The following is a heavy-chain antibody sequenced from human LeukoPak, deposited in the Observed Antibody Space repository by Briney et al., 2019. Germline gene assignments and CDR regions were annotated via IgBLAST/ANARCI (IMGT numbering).Heavy chain of an antibody. J-gene: IGHJ4*02. CDR3: ARGGSSSWYVGL. D-gene: IGHD6-13*01. Sequence: SQTLSLTCTVSGGSISSGGYYWSWIRRPPGKGLEWIGGIFYSGSTYYNPSLKSRVTISVDTSMNQFALRLSSVTAADTAVYYCARGGSSSWYVGLWGQGTLVTVSS. V-gene: IGHV4-39*06. CDR2: IFYSGST. CDR1: GGSISSGGYY.